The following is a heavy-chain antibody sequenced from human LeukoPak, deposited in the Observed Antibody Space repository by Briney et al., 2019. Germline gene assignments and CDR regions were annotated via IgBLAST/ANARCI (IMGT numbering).Heavy chain of an antibody. V-gene: IGHV4-34*01. J-gene: IGHJ4*02. CDR2: INHSGST. CDR3: ASGIAVAGRVY. CDR1: GGSFSGYY. D-gene: IGHD6-19*01. Sequence: PSETLSLTCAVYGGSFSGYYWSWIRQPPGKGLEWIGEINHSGSTNYNPSLKSRVTISVDTSKNQFSLKLSSVTAADTAVYYCASGIAVAGRVYWGQGTLVTVSS.